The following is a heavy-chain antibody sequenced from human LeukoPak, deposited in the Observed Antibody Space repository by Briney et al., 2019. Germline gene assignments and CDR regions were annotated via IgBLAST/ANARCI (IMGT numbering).Heavy chain of an antibody. CDR2: IKQDGSEK. CDR3: ARDPHRMEDY. J-gene: IGHJ4*02. V-gene: IGHV3-7*01. Sequence: GGSLRLSCAASGFTFSSYAMSWVRQAPGKGLEWVANIKQDGSEKYYVDPVKGRFTISRDNAKNSLYLQMNSLRAEDTAVYYCARDPHRMEDYWGQGTLVTVSS. D-gene: IGHD1-14*01. CDR1: GFTFSSYA.